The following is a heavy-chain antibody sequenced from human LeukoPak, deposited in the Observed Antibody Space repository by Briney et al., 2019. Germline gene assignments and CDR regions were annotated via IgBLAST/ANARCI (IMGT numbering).Heavy chain of an antibody. Sequence: PGGSLRLSCAASGFTFSSYSMSWVRQAPGKGLEWVSSISSSSSYIYYADSVKGRFTISRDNAKNSLYLQMNSLRAEDTAVYYCARSGSSWYGTFDYWGQGTLVTVSS. CDR2: ISSSSSYI. V-gene: IGHV3-21*01. D-gene: IGHD6-13*01. CDR3: ARSGSSWYGTFDY. J-gene: IGHJ4*02. CDR1: GFTFSSYS.